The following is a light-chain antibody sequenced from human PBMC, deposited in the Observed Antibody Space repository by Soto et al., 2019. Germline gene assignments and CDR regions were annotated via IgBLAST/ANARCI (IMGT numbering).Light chain of an antibody. Sequence: DVHMPGSRSPLSASVGDRVTITCRASQSISSWLAWYQQKPGKAPRLLIYDASRLESGVPSRISGSGSGTDFTLTISRLEPEDFAVYYCQQYGRSVKFGQGTRLEIK. V-gene: IGKV1-5*03. CDR3: QQYGRSVK. CDR2: DAS. CDR1: QSISSW. J-gene: IGKJ5*01.